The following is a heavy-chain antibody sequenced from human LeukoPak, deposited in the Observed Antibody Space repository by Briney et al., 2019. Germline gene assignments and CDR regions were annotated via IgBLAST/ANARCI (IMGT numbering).Heavy chain of an antibody. CDR3: ARVTEAAGTHPFDY. CDR2: INPNSGDT. Sequence: ASVKVSCKTSGYTFTDHYMQWVRQAPGQGLEWMGWINPNSGDTNYAQKFRGRITMTRDTSISTAYMELSSLRSDDTAVFYCARVTEAAGTHPFDYWGQGTLVTVSS. D-gene: IGHD6-13*01. J-gene: IGHJ4*02. CDR1: GYTFTDHY. V-gene: IGHV1-2*02.